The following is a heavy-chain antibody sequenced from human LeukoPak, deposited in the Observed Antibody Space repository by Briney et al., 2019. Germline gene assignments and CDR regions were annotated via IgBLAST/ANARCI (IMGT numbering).Heavy chain of an antibody. Sequence: ASVKVSCKASGYTFTSYDINWVRQATGQGLEWMGWMNPNSGNTGYAQKFQGRVTMTRNTSISTAYMELSSLRSEDTAVYHCARQRPITMVRGAPNWFDPWGQGTLVTVSS. CDR1: GYTFTSYD. CDR2: MNPNSGNT. CDR3: ARQRPITMVRGAPNWFDP. V-gene: IGHV1-8*01. D-gene: IGHD3-10*01. J-gene: IGHJ5*02.